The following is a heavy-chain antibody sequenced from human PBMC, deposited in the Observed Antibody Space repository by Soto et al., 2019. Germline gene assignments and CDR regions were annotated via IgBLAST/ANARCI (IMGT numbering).Heavy chain of an antibody. V-gene: IGHV4-34*01. J-gene: IGHJ2*01. CDR3: ARMAGTWYFDL. CDR1: GGYFSGFY. CDR2: INHSGSS. Sequence: TSETLSLTCAVHGGYFSGFYWTWIRQPPGKGLEWIGEINHSGSSNYNPPLKSRVTMSLDTSRNQFSLSLNSVTAADTAVYYCARMAGTWYFDLWGRGTLVTVSS.